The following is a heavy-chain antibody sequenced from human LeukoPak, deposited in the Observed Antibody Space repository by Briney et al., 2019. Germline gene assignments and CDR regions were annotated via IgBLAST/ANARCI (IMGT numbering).Heavy chain of an antibody. D-gene: IGHD4-11*01. CDR2: INHSGST. CDR1: GGSFSGYY. CDR3: ALVVDSNYVVTDY. V-gene: IGHV4-34*01. J-gene: IGHJ4*02. Sequence: SETLSLTCAVYGGSFSGYYWSWIRQPPGKGLEWTGEINHSGSTNYNPSLKGRVTISVDTSKNQFSLKLSSVTAADTAVYYCALVVDSNYVVTDYWGQGTLVTVSS.